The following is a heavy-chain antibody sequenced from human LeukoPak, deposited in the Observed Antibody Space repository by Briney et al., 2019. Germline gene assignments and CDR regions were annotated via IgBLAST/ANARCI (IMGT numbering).Heavy chain of an antibody. CDR3: AKYVSTGWFDP. V-gene: IGHV4-59*08. D-gene: IGHD5/OR15-5a*01. CDR1: GGSISSYY. Sequence: SETLSLTCTVSGGSISSYYWSWIRQPPGKGLEWIGYIYYSGSTNYNPSLKSRVTISVDTSENQFSLKLSSVTAADTALYYCAKYVSTGWFDPWGQGTLVTVSS. CDR2: IYYSGST. J-gene: IGHJ5*02.